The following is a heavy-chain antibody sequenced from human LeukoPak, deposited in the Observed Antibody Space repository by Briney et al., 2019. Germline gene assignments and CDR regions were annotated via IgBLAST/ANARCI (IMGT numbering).Heavy chain of an antibody. D-gene: IGHD2-2*01. CDR3: ARFSLEPAGAPSDY. J-gene: IGHJ4*02. CDR2: ISSSSSSYI. V-gene: IGHV3-21*01. Sequence: GGSLRLSCAASGFTFSTYNMNWVRQAPGKGLEWVSSISSSSSSYIYYADSVKGRFIISRDNVKNSLYLQMNSLRAEDTAVYYCARFSLEPAGAPSDYWGQGTLVTVSS. CDR1: GFTFSTYN.